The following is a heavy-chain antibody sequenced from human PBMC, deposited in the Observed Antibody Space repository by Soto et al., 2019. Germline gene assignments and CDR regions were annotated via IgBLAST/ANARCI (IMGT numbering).Heavy chain of an antibody. CDR3: ATGETLYCSSTSCYVSGGLNP. CDR2: ISAYTGNT. J-gene: IGHJ5*02. Sequence: ASVKVSCKASGYTFTTYGITWVRQAPGQGLEWMGWISAYTGNTNYAQKVQDRVTMTTDTSSSTAYMELRSLTSDDTAVYYCATGETLYCSSTSCYVSGGLNPWGQGTLVTVSS. CDR1: GYTFTTYG. D-gene: IGHD2-2*01. V-gene: IGHV1-18*04.